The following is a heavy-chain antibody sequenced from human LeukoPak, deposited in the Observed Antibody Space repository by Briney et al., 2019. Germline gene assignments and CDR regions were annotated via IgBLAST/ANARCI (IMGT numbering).Heavy chain of an antibody. CDR3: ARGSRRFSN. Sequence: SETLSLTCAVYGGSFSGYYWSWIRQPPGKGLEWIGEINHSGSTNYNPSLKSRVTISVDTSKNQFSLKLSSVTAADTAVYYCARGSRRFSNWGQGTLVTVSS. D-gene: IGHD2-2*01. CDR1: GGSFSGYY. J-gene: IGHJ4*02. CDR2: INHSGST. V-gene: IGHV4-34*01.